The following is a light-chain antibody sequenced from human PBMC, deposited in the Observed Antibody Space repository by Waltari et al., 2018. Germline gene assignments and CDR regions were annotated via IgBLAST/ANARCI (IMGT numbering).Light chain of an antibody. Sequence: QSVLTQPPSASGTPGQRVTISCSGSRSNIGNNAVNWYQQLPGTAPKLLIYHDDQRPSGVPDRFSGSRSGPSASLAISGLQSDDEADYYCASRDDSLNGWVFGGGTKLTVL. CDR1: RSNIGNNA. J-gene: IGLJ3*02. V-gene: IGLV1-44*01. CDR2: HDD. CDR3: ASRDDSLNGWV.